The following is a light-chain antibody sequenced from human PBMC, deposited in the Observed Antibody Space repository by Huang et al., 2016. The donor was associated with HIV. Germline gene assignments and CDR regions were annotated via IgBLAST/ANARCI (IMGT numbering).Light chain of an antibody. CDR2: KVS. V-gene: IGKV2-30*02. CDR1: QTLVHTDGNTY. CDR3: MQGTHWPPGT. Sequence: DVIMTQSPLLLPVTLGQPAAISCRSSQTLVHTDGNTYLNWFLQRPGQSPRRLIYKVSNRDSGVPDSFTGSGSGIEFTLTISRVEAEDVGIYYCMQGTHWPPGTFGQGTNMEIK. J-gene: IGKJ1*01.